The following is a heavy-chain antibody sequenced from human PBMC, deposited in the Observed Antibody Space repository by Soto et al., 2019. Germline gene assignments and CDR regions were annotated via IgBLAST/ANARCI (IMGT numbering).Heavy chain of an antibody. CDR2: FIPMFNRP. CDR1: GGTFSSYA. V-gene: IGHV1-69*01. J-gene: IGHJ6*02. Sequence: QVQLVQSGAEVKKPGSSVKVSCKASGGTFSSYAISWVRQAPGQGLGWRGGFIPMFNRPHSARKFQGRVTITADESTSTAYMDLSSLRSEDTAVYYCARGQFHHVSNYYYALDVWGQGTTVTVSS. CDR3: ARGQFHHVSNYYYALDV.